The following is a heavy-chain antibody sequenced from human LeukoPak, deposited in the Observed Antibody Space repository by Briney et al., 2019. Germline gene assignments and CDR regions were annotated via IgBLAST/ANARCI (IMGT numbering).Heavy chain of an antibody. CDR1: GYTFTGYY. CDR3: ARVNDYVWGSYRPYFDY. D-gene: IGHD3-16*02. J-gene: IGHJ4*02. V-gene: IGHV1-2*02. CDR2: INPNSGGT. Sequence: ASVKVSCKTSGYTFTGYYMRWVRQAPGQGLEWMGWINPNSGGTNYAQKFQGRVTMTRDTSISTAYMELSRLRSDDTAVYYCARVNDYVWGSYRPYFDYWGQGTLVTVSS.